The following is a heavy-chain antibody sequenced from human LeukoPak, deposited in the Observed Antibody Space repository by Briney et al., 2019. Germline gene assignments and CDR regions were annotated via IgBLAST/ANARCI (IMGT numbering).Heavy chain of an antibody. CDR3: ARGFYSLDY. V-gene: IGHV3-23*01. CDR2: ISGSGGST. CDR1: GFTFSSYA. Sequence: GGSLRLXCAASGFTFSSYAMSWVRQAPGKGLEWVSAISGSGGSTYYADSVKGRFTISRDNSKNTLYLQMNSLRAEDAAIYYCARGFYSLDYWGQGTLVTVSS. J-gene: IGHJ4*02. D-gene: IGHD2-15*01.